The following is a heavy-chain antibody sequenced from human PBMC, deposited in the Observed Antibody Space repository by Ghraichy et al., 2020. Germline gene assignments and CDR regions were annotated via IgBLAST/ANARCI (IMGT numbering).Heavy chain of an antibody. V-gene: IGHV4-31*03. D-gene: IGHD5-12*01. CDR3: AREGYSGYDCFDP. Sequence: SETLSLTCTVSGGSISSGGYYWSWIRQHPGKGLEWIGYIYYSGSTYYNPSLKSRVTISVDTSKNQFSLKLSSVTAADTAVYYCAREGYSGYDCFDPWGQGTLVTVSS. CDR1: GGSISSGGYY. CDR2: IYYSGST. J-gene: IGHJ5*02.